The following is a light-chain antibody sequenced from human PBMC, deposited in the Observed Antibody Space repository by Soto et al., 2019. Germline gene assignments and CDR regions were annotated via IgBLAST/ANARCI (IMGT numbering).Light chain of an antibody. CDR2: DAS. CDR1: QSVSSY. CDR3: QQRSNWPYT. V-gene: IGKV3-11*01. J-gene: IGKJ2*01. Sequence: EIVLTQSPATLSLSPGERATLSCRASQSVSSYLAWYQQKPGQAPRLLIYDASNRATGIPARFSGSGSGTDFTLXXSSLEPEDFAVYYXQQRSNWPYTFGQGTKLEIK.